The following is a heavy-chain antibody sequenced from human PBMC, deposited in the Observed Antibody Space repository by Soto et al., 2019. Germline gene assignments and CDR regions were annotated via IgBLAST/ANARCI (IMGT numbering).Heavy chain of an antibody. CDR3: ARDRLAVASVLYFDL. CDR2: ISYDGSNK. V-gene: IGHV3-30-3*01. Sequence: QVQLVESGGGVVQPGRSLRLSCAASGFTFSSYAMHWVRQAPGKGLEWVAVISYDGSNKYYADSVKGRFTISRDNSKNTLYLQMNSLRAEDTAVYYCARDRLAVASVLYFDLWGRGTLVTVSS. J-gene: IGHJ2*01. CDR1: GFTFSSYA. D-gene: IGHD6-19*01.